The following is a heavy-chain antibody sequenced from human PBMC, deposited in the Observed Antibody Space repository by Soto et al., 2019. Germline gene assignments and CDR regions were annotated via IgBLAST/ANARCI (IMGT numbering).Heavy chain of an antibody. D-gene: IGHD3-16*01. Sequence: GASVKVSCKASGGTFSCYALSWVRQAPGQGLEWMGGIIPIFGTANYAQKFQGRVTITADESTSTAYMELSSLGSEDTAVYYCARDKGAYTRASDLWGQGTMVTVS. CDR1: GGTFSCYA. CDR3: ARDKGAYTRASDL. V-gene: IGHV1-69*13. J-gene: IGHJ3*01. CDR2: IIPIFGTA.